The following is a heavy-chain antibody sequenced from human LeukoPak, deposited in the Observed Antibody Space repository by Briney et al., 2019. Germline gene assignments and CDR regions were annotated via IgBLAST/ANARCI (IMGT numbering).Heavy chain of an antibody. CDR1: GGSISSYY. CDR3: ARRFQARTMGDAFDI. J-gene: IGHJ3*02. Sequence: PSETLSLTCTVSGGSISSYYWSWIRQPPGKGLEWIGYIYYSGSTNYNPSLKSRVTISVDTSKNQFSLKLSSVTAADTAVYYCARRFQARTMGDAFDIWGQGTMVTVSS. V-gene: IGHV4-59*08. CDR2: IYYSGST.